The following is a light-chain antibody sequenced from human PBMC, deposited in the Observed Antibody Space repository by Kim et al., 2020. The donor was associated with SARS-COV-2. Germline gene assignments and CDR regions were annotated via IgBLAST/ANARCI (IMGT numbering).Light chain of an antibody. CDR1: SSDVGIYNY. Sequence: GQSITLSCTGTSSDVGIYNYVAWYQQHPGKAPKLIIFDVSNRPSGISTRFSGSKSGNTASLTISGLQSEDEADFYCSSYRHSDTYVFGTGTKFTVL. CDR3: SSYRHSDTYV. V-gene: IGLV2-14*03. CDR2: DVS. J-gene: IGLJ1*01.